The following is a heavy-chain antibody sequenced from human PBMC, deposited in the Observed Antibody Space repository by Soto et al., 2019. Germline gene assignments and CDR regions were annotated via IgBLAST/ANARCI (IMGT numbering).Heavy chain of an antibody. J-gene: IGHJ3*02. CDR3: AKDSRVAVAASYAAFDI. D-gene: IGHD6-19*01. CDR2: ISDDGNNK. V-gene: IGHV3-30*18. CDR1: GFTFSSYD. Sequence: QVQLVESGGGVVQPGRSLRLSCAASGFTFSSYDIHWVRQAPGKGLEWVAIISDDGNNKYYSDSVKGRFTISRDNSKNTLYLQRNSLRPEDTAVYYCAKDSRVAVAASYAAFDIWGQGTMVTVSS.